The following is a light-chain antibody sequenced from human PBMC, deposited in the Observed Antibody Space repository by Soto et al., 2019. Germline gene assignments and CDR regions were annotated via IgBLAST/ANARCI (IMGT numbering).Light chain of an antibody. CDR2: DAS. J-gene: IGKJ5*01. CDR3: QQRSNWHT. CDR1: QSVSSY. V-gene: IGKV3-11*01. Sequence: ENMLTQSPATLSLSPGERATLSCRASQSVSSYLAWYQQKPGQAPRLLIYDASNRATGIPARFSGSGSGTDFTLTISSLEPEDFAVYYCQQRSNWHTFGQGTRLEI.